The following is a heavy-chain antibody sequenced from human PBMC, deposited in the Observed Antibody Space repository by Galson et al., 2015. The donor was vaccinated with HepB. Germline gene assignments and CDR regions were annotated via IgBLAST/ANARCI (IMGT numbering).Heavy chain of an antibody. Sequence: SVKVSCKASGYTFTGYYMHWVRQAPGQGLEWMGWINPNSGGTNYAQKFQGWVTMTRDTSISTAYMELSRLRSDDTAVYYCARVGLAAAGTYYYYGMDVWGQGTTVTVSS. CDR2: INPNSGGT. V-gene: IGHV1-2*04. D-gene: IGHD6-13*01. CDR1: GYTFTGYY. J-gene: IGHJ6*02. CDR3: ARVGLAAAGTYYYYGMDV.